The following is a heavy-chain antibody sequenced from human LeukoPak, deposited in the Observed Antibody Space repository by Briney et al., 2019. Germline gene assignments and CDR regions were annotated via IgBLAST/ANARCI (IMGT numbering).Heavy chain of an antibody. CDR3: AAPSIWFGDTFDY. D-gene: IGHD3-10*01. Sequence: GASVKVSCKASGYTFTSYYLHWVRQAPGQGLVWMGRINPNSGSTNYAQKFQGRVTMTRDTSISTGYMELSRLRSDDTAVYYCAAPSIWFGDTFDYWGQGTLVTVSS. CDR2: INPNSGST. V-gene: IGHV1-2*06. J-gene: IGHJ4*02. CDR1: GYTFTSYY.